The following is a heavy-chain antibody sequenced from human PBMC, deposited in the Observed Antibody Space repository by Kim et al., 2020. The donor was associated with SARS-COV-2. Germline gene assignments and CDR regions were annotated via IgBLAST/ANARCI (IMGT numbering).Heavy chain of an antibody. CDR1: GFTFDDYA. Sequence: GGSLRLSCAASGFTFDDYAMHWVRQAPGKGLEWVSGISWNSGSIAYADSVKGRFTISRDNAKNSLYLQMNSLRAEDTALYYCAKDSQYSSGWYYFDYWG. V-gene: IGHV3-9*01. J-gene: IGHJ4*01. D-gene: IGHD6-19*01. CDR3: AKDSQYSSGWYYFDY. CDR2: ISWNSGSI.